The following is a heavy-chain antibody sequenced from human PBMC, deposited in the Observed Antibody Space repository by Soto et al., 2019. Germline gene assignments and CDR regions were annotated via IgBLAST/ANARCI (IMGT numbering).Heavy chain of an antibody. CDR3: AKQSPYGDYAY. CDR2: ISGSGVST. Sequence: PGGSLRLSCAASGLTFRSYGLTRVSQAPGKGLEWVAGISGSGVSTFYADSVKGRFTISRDNSKNTLYLQMNTLRAEDTAVYYCAKQSPYGDYAYWGQGTLVTVSS. V-gene: IGHV3-23*01. D-gene: IGHD4-17*01. J-gene: IGHJ4*02. CDR1: GLTFRSYG.